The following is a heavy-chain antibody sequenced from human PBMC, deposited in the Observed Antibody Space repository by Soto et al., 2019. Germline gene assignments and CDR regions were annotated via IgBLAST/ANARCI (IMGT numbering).Heavy chain of an antibody. Sequence: QVRLQESGPGLVKPSETLSLTCTVSGGSISSYYWTWIRQPPGRGLEWSGDIYYSGNTNYNPSLKSRATISVGTSRSKFSLELKSVPTADTAVYYCARALSYHDVLTGRGWVCYFDYWGQGALVTVSS. V-gene: IGHV4-59*01. CDR1: GGSISSYY. J-gene: IGHJ4*02. CDR2: IYYSGNT. CDR3: ARALSYHDVLTGRGWVCYFDY. D-gene: IGHD3-9*01.